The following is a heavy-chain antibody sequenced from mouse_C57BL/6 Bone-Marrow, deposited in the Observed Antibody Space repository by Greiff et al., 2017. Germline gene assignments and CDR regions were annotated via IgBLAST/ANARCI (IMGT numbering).Heavy chain of an antibody. J-gene: IGHJ4*01. CDR1: GYAFSSYW. CDR3: AREGVLLEYAMDY. Sequence: QVQLQQSGAELVKPGALVKISCKASGYAFSSYWMNWVKQRPGKGLEWIGQIYPGDGDTNYNGKFKGKATLTADKSSSTAYMQLSSLTSKDSAVYFCAREGVLLEYAMDYWGQGTSVTVSS. CDR2: IYPGDGDT. V-gene: IGHV1-80*01. D-gene: IGHD1-1*01.